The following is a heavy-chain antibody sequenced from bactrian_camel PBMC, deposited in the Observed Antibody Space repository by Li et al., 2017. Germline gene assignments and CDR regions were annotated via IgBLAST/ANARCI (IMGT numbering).Heavy chain of an antibody. CDR1: GYTYSRYC. Sequence: HVQLVESGGGSVQPGGSLRLSCAASGYTYSRYCMAWFRQAPGKEREFVSEIDSDDTIRYADFVKGRFTISQDNAKNTVYLQMNTLVPEDTATYRCKVIRLCGDSDMETIWGQGTQVTVS. CDR2: IDSDDTI. V-gene: IGHV3S9*01. J-gene: IGHJ4*01. D-gene: IGHD4*01. CDR3: KVIRLCGDSDMETI.